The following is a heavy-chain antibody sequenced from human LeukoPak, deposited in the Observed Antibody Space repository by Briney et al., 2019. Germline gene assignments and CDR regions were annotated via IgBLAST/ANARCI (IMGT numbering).Heavy chain of an antibody. V-gene: IGHV3-21*01. Sequence: GGSLRLSCAASGFTFSDYSMNWVRQAPGKGLEWVSSISFTSSFVYYADSVKGRFTISRDNAKNSLYLQMNSLRAEDTAVYYCASERLVVRGITGYFDYWGQGTLVTVSS. CDR1: GFTFSDYS. CDR3: ASERLVVRGITGYFDY. J-gene: IGHJ4*02. CDR2: ISFTSSFV. D-gene: IGHD3-10*01.